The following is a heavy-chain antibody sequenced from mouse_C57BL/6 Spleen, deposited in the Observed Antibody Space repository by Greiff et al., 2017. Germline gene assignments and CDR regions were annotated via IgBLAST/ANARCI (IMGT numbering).Heavy chain of an antibody. D-gene: IGHD1-2*01. J-gene: IGHJ1*03. CDR3: AGVRSLLRYFDV. CDR2: IYPGDGDT. V-gene: IGHV1-80*01. Sequence: QVQLQQSGAELVKPGASVKISCKASGYAFSSYWMNWVKQRPGKGLEWIGQIYPGDGDTNYNGKFKGKATLTADKSSSTAYMQLSSLTSEDSAVYFCAGVRSLLRYFDVWGTGATVTVSS. CDR1: GYAFSSYW.